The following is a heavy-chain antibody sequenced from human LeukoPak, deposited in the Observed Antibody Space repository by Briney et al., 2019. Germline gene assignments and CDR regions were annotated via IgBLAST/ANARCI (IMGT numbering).Heavy chain of an antibody. CDR2: MNPNSGNT. Sequence: ASVKVSCKASGYTFTSYDINWVRQATGQGLEWMGWMNPNSGNTGYAQKFQGRVTITRNTSISTAYMELSSLRSEDTAVYYRARGRGRRITIFGVVAIDAFDIWGQGTMVTVSS. D-gene: IGHD3-3*01. J-gene: IGHJ3*02. CDR3: ARGRGRRITIFGVVAIDAFDI. CDR1: GYTFTSYD. V-gene: IGHV1-8*03.